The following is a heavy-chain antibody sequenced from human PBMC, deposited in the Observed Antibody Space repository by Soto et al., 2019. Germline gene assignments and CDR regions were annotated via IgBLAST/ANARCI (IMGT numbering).Heavy chain of an antibody. CDR2: TYYRSKWYK. CDR1: GDSVSSNSAS. V-gene: IGHV6-1*01. J-gene: IGHJ5*02. D-gene: IGHD1-26*01. Sequence: SPTLSRACVISGDSVSSNSASWNWIRQSPSRGLEWLGRTYYRSKWYKEYAASVKSRITINPDTSKNQFSLQLNSVSPEDTAVYYCARTVGWLDPWGQGSLVTVSS. CDR3: ARTVGWLDP.